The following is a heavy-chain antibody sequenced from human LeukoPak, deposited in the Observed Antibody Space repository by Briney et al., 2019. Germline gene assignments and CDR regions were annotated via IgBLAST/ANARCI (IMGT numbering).Heavy chain of an antibody. CDR2: IYHSGST. CDR1: GGSISSSNW. V-gene: IGHV4-4*02. D-gene: IGHD3-3*01. CDR3: ARAGHYDFWSGYYRGASNWFDP. J-gene: IGHJ5*02. Sequence: PSETLSLTCAVSGGSISSSNWWSWVRQPPGKGLEWIGEIYHSGSTNYNPSLKCRVTISVDKSKNQFSLKLSSVTAADTAVYYCARAGHYDFWSGYYRGASNWFDPWGQGTLVTVSS.